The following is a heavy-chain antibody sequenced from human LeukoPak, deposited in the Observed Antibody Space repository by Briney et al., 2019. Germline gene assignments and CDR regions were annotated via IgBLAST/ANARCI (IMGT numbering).Heavy chain of an antibody. CDR1: GGSISSYY. Sequence: PSETLSLTCTVSGGSISSYYWSWIRQPAGKGLEWIGRIYTSGSTNYNPSLKSRVTMSVDTSKNQFSLKLSSVTAADTAVYYCARESLGCTNGVCLFQSGDGYNHFDYWGQGTLVTVSS. J-gene: IGHJ4*02. D-gene: IGHD2-8*01. V-gene: IGHV4-4*07. CDR3: ARESLGCTNGVCLFQSGDGYNHFDY. CDR2: IYTSGST.